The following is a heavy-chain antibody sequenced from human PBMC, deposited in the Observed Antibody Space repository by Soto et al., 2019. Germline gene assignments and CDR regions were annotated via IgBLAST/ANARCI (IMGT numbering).Heavy chain of an antibody. J-gene: IGHJ5*02. Sequence: EVQLVESGGGLVKPGGSLRLSCAASGFTFSNAWMSWVRQAPWKGLEWVGRIKSKTDGGTTDYAAPVKGRFTISRDDSKNTLYLQMNSLKTEDTAVYYCTTIVVVIVNWFDPWGQGTLVTVSS. V-gene: IGHV3-15*01. CDR1: GFTFSNAW. D-gene: IGHD3-22*01. CDR3: TTIVVVIVNWFDP. CDR2: IKSKTDGGTT.